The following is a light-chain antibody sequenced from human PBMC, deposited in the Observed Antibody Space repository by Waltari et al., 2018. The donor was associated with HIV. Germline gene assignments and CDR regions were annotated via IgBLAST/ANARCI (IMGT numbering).Light chain of an antibody. Sequence: QSVLTQPPSVSAAPGQKVTLSCSGNRYNIGDNYVSWHQHVPGKAPKVLIYDNNNRPSGTPARFFGSKSGTSATLDIIGLQTGDEADYYCATWDASLSAVVFGGGTRLTVL. CDR3: ATWDASLSAVV. CDR2: DNN. J-gene: IGLJ2*01. V-gene: IGLV1-51*01. CDR1: RYNIGDNY.